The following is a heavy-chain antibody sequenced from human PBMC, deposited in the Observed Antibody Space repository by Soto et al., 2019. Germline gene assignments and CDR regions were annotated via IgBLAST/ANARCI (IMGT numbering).Heavy chain of an antibody. V-gene: IGHV4-30-2*01. D-gene: IGHD2-15*01. CDR1: GASISSGGYS. CDR2: IYHSGST. CDR3: ARAAGGEIDY. J-gene: IGHJ4*02. Sequence: SSETLSLTCAVSGASISSGGYSWSWIRQPPGKGLEWIGYIYHSGSTYYNPSLKSRVTISVDRSKNQFSLKLSSVTAADTAVYYCARAAGGEIDYWGQGTLVTVSS.